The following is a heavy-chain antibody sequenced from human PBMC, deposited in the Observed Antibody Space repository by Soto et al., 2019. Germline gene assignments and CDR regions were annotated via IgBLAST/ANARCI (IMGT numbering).Heavy chain of an antibody. V-gene: IGHV1-69*08. D-gene: IGHD2-8*01. CDR3: ARDESYGDEQNS. Sequence: QVQLVQSGAEVTKPGASVKVSCKASGGTFISYTISWVRQAPGQGLEWMGRIIPILGIANYAQNLQGRVTLTADKATSAAYMELSSLGWEETGVYDCARDESYGDEQNSWGQGTPDTVSP. CDR2: IIPILGIA. CDR1: GGTFISYT. J-gene: IGHJ4*02.